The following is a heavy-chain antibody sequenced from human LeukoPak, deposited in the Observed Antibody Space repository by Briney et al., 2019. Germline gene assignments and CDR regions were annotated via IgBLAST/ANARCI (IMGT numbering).Heavy chain of an antibody. CDR2: IIPIFGTA. D-gene: IGHD6-19*01. V-gene: IGHV1-69*13. J-gene: IGHJ6*02. Sequence: SVKVSCKASGGTFSSYAISWVRQAPGQGLEWMGGIIPIFGTANYAQKFQGRVTITADESTSTAYMELRSLRSDDTAVYYCARESSSGWYFSYYYYGMDVWGQGTTVTVSS. CDR3: ARESSSGWYFSYYYYGMDV. CDR1: GGTFSSYA.